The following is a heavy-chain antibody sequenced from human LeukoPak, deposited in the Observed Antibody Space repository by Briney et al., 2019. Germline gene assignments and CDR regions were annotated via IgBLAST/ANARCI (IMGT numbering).Heavy chain of an antibody. CDR2: ISSSGSTI. J-gene: IGHJ4*02. CDR3: ARVRFGELFIDY. V-gene: IGHV3-48*03. CDR1: GFTFSSYE. Sequence: PGGSLRLSCAASGFTFSSYEMNWVRQAPGKGLEWVSYISSSGSTIYYADSVKGRFTFSRDNAKNSLYLQMNSLRAEDTAVYYCARVRFGELFIDYWGQGTLVTVSS. D-gene: IGHD3-10*01.